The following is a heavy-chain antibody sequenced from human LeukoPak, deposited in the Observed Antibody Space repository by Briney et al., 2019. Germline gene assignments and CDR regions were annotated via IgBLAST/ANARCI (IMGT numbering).Heavy chain of an antibody. Sequence: SETLSLTCTVSGGSISSSSYYWSWIRQPPGKGLEWIGEINHSGSTNYNPSLKSRVTISVDTSKNQFSLKLSSVTAADTAVYYCARTPYNWNYHWFDPWGQGTLVTVSS. CDR1: GGSISSSSYY. V-gene: IGHV4-39*07. CDR2: INHSGST. D-gene: IGHD1-7*01. CDR3: ARTPYNWNYHWFDP. J-gene: IGHJ5*02.